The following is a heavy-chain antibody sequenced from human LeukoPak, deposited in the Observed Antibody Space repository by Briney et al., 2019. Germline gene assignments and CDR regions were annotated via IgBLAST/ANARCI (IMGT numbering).Heavy chain of an antibody. CDR3: ARDLVRFGGWYDH. Sequence: GGSLRLSCAASGFTFSSHAMSWVRQARGKGLEWVSAIGGGGNGFTTYYGEFMKGRFTISRDNSKNTLYLQMNSLRAEDTAVYYCARDLVRFGGWYDHWGQGTLVTVSS. CDR1: GFTFSSHA. J-gene: IGHJ5*02. D-gene: IGHD2-15*01. CDR2: IGGGGNGFTT. V-gene: IGHV3-23*01.